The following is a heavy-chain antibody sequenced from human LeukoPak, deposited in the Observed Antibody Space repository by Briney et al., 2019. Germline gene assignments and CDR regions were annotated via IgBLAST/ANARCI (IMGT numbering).Heavy chain of an antibody. Sequence: AASVKVSCKASGGTFSSYAISWVRQAPGQGLEWMGGIIPIFGTANYAQKFQGRVTITADKSTSTAYMELSSLRSEDTAVYYCATNAINYYYYMDVWGKGTTVTVSS. CDR1: GGTFSSYA. CDR3: ATNAINYYYYMDV. V-gene: IGHV1-69*06. CDR2: IIPIFGTA. D-gene: IGHD3-9*01. J-gene: IGHJ6*03.